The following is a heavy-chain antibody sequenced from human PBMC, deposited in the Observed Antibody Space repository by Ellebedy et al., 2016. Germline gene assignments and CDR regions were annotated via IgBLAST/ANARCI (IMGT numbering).Heavy chain of an antibody. CDR3: AKALEEWELHFDY. J-gene: IGHJ4*02. D-gene: IGHD1-26*01. CDR1: GFTFDDYA. CDR2: ISWNSGSI. V-gene: IGHV3-9*01. Sequence: GGSLRLSCAASGFTFDDYAMHWVRQAPGKGLEWVSGISWNSGSIGYADSVKGRFTISRDNAKNSLYLQMNSLRAEDTALYYCAKALEEWELHFDYWGQGTLVTVSS.